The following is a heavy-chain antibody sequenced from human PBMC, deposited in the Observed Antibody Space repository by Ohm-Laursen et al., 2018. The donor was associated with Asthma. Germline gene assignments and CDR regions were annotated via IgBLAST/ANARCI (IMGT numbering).Heavy chain of an antibody. V-gene: IGHV3-9*01. CDR2: ISWNSGSI. Sequence: SLRLSCAASGFNFDTYAMHWVRQAPGKGLEWVSGISWNSGSIGYADSVKGRFTISRDNAKNSLYLQMNSLRAEDTALYYCAKDPGMTTVTTYFDYWGQGTLVTVSS. D-gene: IGHD4-11*01. J-gene: IGHJ4*02. CDR3: AKDPGMTTVTTYFDY. CDR1: GFNFDTYA.